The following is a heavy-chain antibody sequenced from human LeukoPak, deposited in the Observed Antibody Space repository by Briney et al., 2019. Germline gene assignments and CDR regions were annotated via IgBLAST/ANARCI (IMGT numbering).Heavy chain of an antibody. CDR1: GFTFRPCV. J-gene: IGHJ4*02. CDR2: ISYAWSDK. Sequence: GRSQRLPCAASGFTFRPCVMLWVRQAPGKGVAGVAVISYAWSDKSHADSAKGRFTIFRDNSKNTVYLRMNSPRLDDTAVYYCARDRIARYCDRTSCNGELDYWGQGTLVTVSS. CDR3: ARDRIARYCDRTSCNGELDY. V-gene: IGHV3-30*04. D-gene: IGHD2-2*01.